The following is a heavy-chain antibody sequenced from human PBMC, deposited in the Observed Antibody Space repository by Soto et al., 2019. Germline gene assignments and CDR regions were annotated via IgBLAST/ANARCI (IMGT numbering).Heavy chain of an antibody. CDR1: GFTFSNYG. Sequence: EVQLVESGGGLVKPGGSLRLSCAASGFTFSNYGMNWVRQAPGKGLEWVSSISSSSFSTNYADSVKGRFSISRDNAQNSLHLQMNNLRAEDTAVYYCARNESANIYGMDVWGQGTTVTVSS. J-gene: IGHJ6*02. CDR2: ISSSSFST. V-gene: IGHV3-21*01. CDR3: ARNESANIYGMDV.